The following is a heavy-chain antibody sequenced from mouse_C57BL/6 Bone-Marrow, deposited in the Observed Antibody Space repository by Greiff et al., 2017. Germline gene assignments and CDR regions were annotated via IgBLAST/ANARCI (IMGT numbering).Heavy chain of an antibody. V-gene: IGHV1-81*01. D-gene: IGHD1-1*01. CDR1: GYTFTSYG. Sequence: QVQLQQSGAELARPGASVKLSCKASGYTFTSYGISWVKQRTGQGLEWIGEIYPRSGNTYYNEKFKGKATLTADKSSSTAYMELRSLTSEDSAVYFCARKGDYYYGSSYAYWAKGLWSLSLQ. J-gene: IGHJ3*01. CDR3: ARKGDYYYGSSYAY. CDR2: IYPRSGNT.